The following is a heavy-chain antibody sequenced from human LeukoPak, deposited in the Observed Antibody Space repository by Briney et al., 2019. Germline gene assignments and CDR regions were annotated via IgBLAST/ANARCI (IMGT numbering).Heavy chain of an antibody. D-gene: IGHD3-10*01. J-gene: IGHJ5*02. V-gene: IGHV1-69*05. CDR1: GGTFSSYA. Sequence: ASVKVSCKASGGTFSSYAISWVRQAPGQGREWMGRIIPIFGTANYAQKFQGRVTITTDESTSTAYMELSSLRSEETAVFYCARDYSHGSGSYYNGHWFDPWGQGTLVTVSS. CDR3: ARDYSHGSGSYYNGHWFDP. CDR2: IIPIFGTA.